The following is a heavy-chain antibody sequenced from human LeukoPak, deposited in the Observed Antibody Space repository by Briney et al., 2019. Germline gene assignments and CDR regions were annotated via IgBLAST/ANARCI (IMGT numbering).Heavy chain of an antibody. D-gene: IGHD2-2*02. J-gene: IGHJ6*03. Sequence: GGSLRLSCAASGFTFSSYWMSWVRQAPGKGLEWVANIKQDGSEKYYVDSVKGRFTISRDNAKNSLYLQMNSLRAEVTAVYYCAREQTIVVVPAAIGDYYYYMDVWGKGTTVTVSS. CDR3: AREQTIVVVPAAIGDYYYYMDV. CDR2: IKQDGSEK. V-gene: IGHV3-7*01. CDR1: GFTFSSYW.